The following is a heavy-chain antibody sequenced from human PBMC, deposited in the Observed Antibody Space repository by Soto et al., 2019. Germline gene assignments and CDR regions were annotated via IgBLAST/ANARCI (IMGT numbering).Heavy chain of an antibody. J-gene: IGHJ5*02. CDR2: ISGSGFKK. Sequence: SWVRQAPGKGLEWISSISGSGFKKYYADSVKGRFTISRDNSKSTVYLELNNLSAEDTAVYHCAKNQGVELVPLATVDWFDPWGQGSVVTAPQ. D-gene: IGHD1-26*01. CDR3: AKNQGVELVPLATVDWFDP. V-gene: IGHV3-23*01.